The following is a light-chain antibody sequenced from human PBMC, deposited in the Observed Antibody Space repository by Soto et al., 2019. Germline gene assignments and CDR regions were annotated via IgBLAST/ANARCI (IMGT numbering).Light chain of an antibody. J-gene: IGKJ1*01. CDR3: QQYHNLWT. V-gene: IGKV3-15*01. CDR2: RAS. CDR1: QSVSSN. Sequence: EIVLTQSPATRSWSPGERAALSCSASQSVSSNLAWYQQKPGQAPRLLIYRASTRATGTPARFSGSGSGTEFTLTITSLQSEDFALYYCQQYHNLWTFGQGTKVDIK.